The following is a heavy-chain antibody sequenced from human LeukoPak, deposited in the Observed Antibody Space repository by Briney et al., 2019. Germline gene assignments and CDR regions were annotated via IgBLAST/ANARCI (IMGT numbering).Heavy chain of an antibody. D-gene: IGHD4/OR15-4a*01. CDR1: GGSISSGTYY. CDR2: IYTSGST. J-gene: IGHJ4*02. V-gene: IGHV4-61*02. Sequence: SQTLSLTCTVSGGSISSGTYYWSWIRQPAGKGLEWIGRIYTSGSTNYNPSLKSRVTISVDTSKNQFSLKLSPVTAADTAVYYCARASNDYSDYWGQGTLVTVSS. CDR3: ARASNDYSDY.